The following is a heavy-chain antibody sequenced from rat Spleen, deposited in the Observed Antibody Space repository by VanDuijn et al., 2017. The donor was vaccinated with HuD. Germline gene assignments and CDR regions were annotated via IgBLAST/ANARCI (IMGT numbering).Heavy chain of an antibody. J-gene: IGHJ1*01. D-gene: IGHD2-2*01. CDR2: IESAGST. V-gene: IGHV3-3*01. CDR1: FYSITSSYR. CDR3: VGAGYLRDWYFDF. Sequence: EVQLQESGPGLVKPSQSLSLTCSVTFYSITSSYRWSWVRKFPGNKLEWMGYIESAGSTNYNPSLKSRISITRDTSKNQFFLQLNSVTTEDTATYYCVGAGYLRDWYFDFWGPGTMVTVSS.